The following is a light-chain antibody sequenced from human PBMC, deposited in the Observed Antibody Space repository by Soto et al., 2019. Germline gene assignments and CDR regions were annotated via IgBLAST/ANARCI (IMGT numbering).Light chain of an antibody. CDR2: GAS. Sequence: EILMTQSPATLSVSPGERATLSCRASQSVRTNLAWFQQKPGQAPRLLIYGASTRATGIPARFSGSGSGTEFTLTISSLQSEDFAVYYCQQYNNWPPGKTFGQGTKVEIK. J-gene: IGKJ1*01. CDR3: QQYNNWPPGKT. CDR1: QSVRTN. V-gene: IGKV3-15*01.